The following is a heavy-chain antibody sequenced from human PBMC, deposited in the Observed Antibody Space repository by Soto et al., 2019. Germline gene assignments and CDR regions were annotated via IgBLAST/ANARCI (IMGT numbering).Heavy chain of an antibody. Sequence: QVQLVESGGGVVQPGRSLRLSCAASGFTFSSYAMHWVRQAPGKGLEWVAVISYDGSNKYYADSVKGRFTISRDNSKNTLYLLMHSLRVEDTAVYYCARDRSPTSASYYFDYWGQGTLVTVSS. CDR1: GFTFSSYA. D-gene: IGHD1-1*01. J-gene: IGHJ4*02. CDR2: ISYDGSNK. CDR3: ARDRSPTSASYYFDY. V-gene: IGHV3-30-3*01.